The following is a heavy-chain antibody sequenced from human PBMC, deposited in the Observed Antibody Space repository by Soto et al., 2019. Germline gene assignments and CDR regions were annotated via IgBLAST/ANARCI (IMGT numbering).Heavy chain of an antibody. CDR1: GFTFNTYW. CDR2: IKEDGRDK. V-gene: IGHV3-7*01. D-gene: IGHD6-25*01. CDR3: AIFTRRSSGDY. J-gene: IGHJ4*02. Sequence: EVQLVESGGDLVQPGGSLRLSCVASGFTFNTYWMSWVRQAPGKGLEWVANIKEDGRDKYYVDSVKGRFTISRDNAKNLLYLQMNSLGAGDTAMYYCAIFTRRSSGDYWGQGTLVTVSS.